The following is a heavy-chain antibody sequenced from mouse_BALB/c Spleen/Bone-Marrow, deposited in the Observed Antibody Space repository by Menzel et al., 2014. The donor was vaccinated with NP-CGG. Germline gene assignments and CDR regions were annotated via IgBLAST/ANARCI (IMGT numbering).Heavy chain of an antibody. Sequence: DLVKPGASVKLSCKASGYTFTSYWINWIKQRPGQGLEWMGRIAPGSGSTYYNEMFKGKATLTVDTSSSTAYIQLSSLSSEDSAVYFCARVPIYYGNYGAMDYWGQGTSVTVSS. CDR2: IAPGSGST. CDR1: GYTFTSYW. J-gene: IGHJ4*01. CDR3: ARVPIYYGNYGAMDY. V-gene: IGHV1S41*01. D-gene: IGHD2-1*01.